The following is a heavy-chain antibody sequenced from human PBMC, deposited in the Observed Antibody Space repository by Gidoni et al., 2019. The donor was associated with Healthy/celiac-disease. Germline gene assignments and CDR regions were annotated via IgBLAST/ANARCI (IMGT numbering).Heavy chain of an antibody. CDR3: AKDISGNAYYDFWSGYYTPFDY. CDR2: ISGSGGST. D-gene: IGHD3-3*01. Sequence: EVQLLESGGGLVQPGGSLRLSCAASGFTFSRYAITWVRPAPGKGLEWVSAISGSGGSTYYADSVKGRFTISRDNSKNTLYLQMNSLRAEDTAVYYCAKDISGNAYYDFWSGYYTPFDYWGQGTLVTVSS. J-gene: IGHJ4*02. V-gene: IGHV3-23*01. CDR1: GFTFSRYA.